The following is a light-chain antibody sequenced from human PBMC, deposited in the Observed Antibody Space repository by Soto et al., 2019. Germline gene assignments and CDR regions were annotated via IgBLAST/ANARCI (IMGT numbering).Light chain of an antibody. CDR2: DVS. J-gene: IGLJ2*01. CDR1: SSDVGGYNF. CDR3: CSYAGSYSL. Sequence: QSVLTQPRSVSGSPGQSVTISCTGTSSDVGGYNFVSWYQQYPGKVPKLIIYDVSQRPSGVPDRFSGSKSGNTASLTISGLQAEDEADYYCCSYAGSYSLFGGGTKLPS. V-gene: IGLV2-11*01.